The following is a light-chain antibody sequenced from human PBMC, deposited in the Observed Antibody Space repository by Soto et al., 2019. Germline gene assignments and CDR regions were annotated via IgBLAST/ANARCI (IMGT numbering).Light chain of an antibody. J-gene: IGLJ3*02. CDR3: YSYGGSYTWV. Sequence: QSALTQPASVSGSPGQSITISCTGTSSDIGGYNFVSWYQQHPGKAPTLMIFDVSQRPSGVPDRFSGSKSGNTASLTISGLQADDEAGYYCYSYGGSYTWVFGGGTKLTVL. CDR1: SSDIGGYNF. V-gene: IGLV2-11*01. CDR2: DVS.